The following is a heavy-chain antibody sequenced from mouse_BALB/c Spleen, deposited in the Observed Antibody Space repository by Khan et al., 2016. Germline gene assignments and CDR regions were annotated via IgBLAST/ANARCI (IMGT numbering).Heavy chain of an antibody. Sequence: QVQLQQPGPELVRPGTSVKMSCKASGYTFTTYWIHWVKQRPGQGLEWIGMVDPSSGESRFIQTFDDKATLNVDRSSNTAYMQLSSLTSEDSAVYYCARWSSYLDYWGQGSTLTVSS. CDR3: ARWSSYLDY. CDR1: GYTFTTYW. CDR2: VDPSSGES. J-gene: IGHJ2*01. V-gene: IGHV1S127*01.